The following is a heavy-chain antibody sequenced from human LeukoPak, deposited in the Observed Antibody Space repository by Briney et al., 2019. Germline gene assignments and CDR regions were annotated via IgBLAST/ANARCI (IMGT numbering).Heavy chain of an antibody. Sequence: ASVKVSFMASGYTFTGYYMHWVRQAPGQGLEWMGWINPNSGGTNYAQKLQGRVTMTRDTSISTAYMELSRLRSDDTAVYYCARHLPYSSGWDTEDSWGQRNTVSVSS. D-gene: IGHD6-19*01. CDR2: INPNSGGT. CDR3: ARHLPYSSGWDTEDS. J-gene: IGHJ6*01. V-gene: IGHV1-2*02. CDR1: GYTFTGYY.